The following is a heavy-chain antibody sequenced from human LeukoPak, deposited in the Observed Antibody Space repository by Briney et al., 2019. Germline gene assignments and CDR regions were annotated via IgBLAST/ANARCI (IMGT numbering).Heavy chain of an antibody. D-gene: IGHD2-15*01. V-gene: IGHV1-2*02. CDR1: GYTFTGYY. CDR2: INPNSGGT. J-gene: IGHJ5*02. CDR3: AREAPVAVAQGVVAFDP. Sequence: ASVKVSCKASGYTFTGYYMHWVRQAPAQGLEWMGWINPNSGGTNYEQKFQGRVTMTRDTSISTAYMELSRLRSDDTAVYYCAREAPVAVAQGVVAFDPWGQGTLVTVSS.